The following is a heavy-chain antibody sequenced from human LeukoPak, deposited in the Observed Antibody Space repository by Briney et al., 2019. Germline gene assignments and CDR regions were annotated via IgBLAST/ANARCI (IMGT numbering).Heavy chain of an antibody. J-gene: IGHJ4*02. Sequence: GASVTVSCKASGYTFTVYYMHWVRQAPGQGLEWMGWINPNSGGTNYAQKFQGRVTMTRDTSISTAYMELSRLRSDDTAVYYCARTLPWRYSYGTYYFDYWGQGTLVTVSS. CDR1: GYTFTVYY. V-gene: IGHV1-2*02. D-gene: IGHD5-18*01. CDR3: ARTLPWRYSYGTYYFDY. CDR2: INPNSGGT.